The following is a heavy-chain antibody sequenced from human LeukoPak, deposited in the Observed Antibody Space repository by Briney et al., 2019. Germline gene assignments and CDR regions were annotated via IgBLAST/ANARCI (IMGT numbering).Heavy chain of an antibody. CDR2: IDPSDSYT. CDR3: ARHMDYWYFDL. Sequence: ASVKISCQASAYXFTGYWISWVRQMPGKGLEWMGRIDPSDSYTSYSPSFQGHVTISTDKSISTVYLQWSSLKASDTAMYHCARHMDYWYFDLWGRGTLVTVSS. V-gene: IGHV5-10-1*01. CDR1: AYXFTGYW. J-gene: IGHJ2*01.